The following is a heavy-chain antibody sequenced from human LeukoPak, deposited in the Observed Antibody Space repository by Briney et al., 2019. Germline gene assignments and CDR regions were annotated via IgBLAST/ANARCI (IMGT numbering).Heavy chain of an antibody. D-gene: IGHD2-2*01. CDR3: ARDWVHCSSTSCYHFDY. CDR1: GFTFSNYW. Sequence: GGSLRLSCAASGFTFSNYWMHWVRQPPGKGLVWVSRINSDGSSTSYADSVKGRFTISRDNAKNTLYLQLNSLRAEDTAVYYCARDWVHCSSTSCYHFDYWGQGTLVTVSS. V-gene: IGHV3-74*01. J-gene: IGHJ4*02. CDR2: INSDGSST.